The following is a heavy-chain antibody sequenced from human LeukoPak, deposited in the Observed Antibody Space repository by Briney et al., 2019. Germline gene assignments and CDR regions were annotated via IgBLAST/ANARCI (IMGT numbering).Heavy chain of an antibody. CDR1: GGTFSSYA. CDR2: IIPIFGTA. V-gene: IGHV1-69*05. J-gene: IGHJ4*02. CDR3: ARDQDDYVWGSYRTFDY. Sequence: GSSVKVSCKASGGTFSSYAISWVRQAPGQGLEWMGGIIPIFGTANYAQKLQGRVTMTTDTSTSTAYMELRSLRSDDTAVYYCARDQDDYVWGSYRTFDYWGQGTLVTVSS. D-gene: IGHD3-16*02.